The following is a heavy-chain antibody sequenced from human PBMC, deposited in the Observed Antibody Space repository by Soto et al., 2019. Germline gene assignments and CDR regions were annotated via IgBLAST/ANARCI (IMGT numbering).Heavy chain of an antibody. J-gene: IGHJ6*02. CDR1: GYTFTSYG. CDR2: ISAYNGNT. D-gene: IGHD2-2*01. Sequence: ASVKVSCKASGYTFTSYGISWVRQAPGQGLEWMGWISAYNGNTNYAQKLQGRVTMTTDTSTSTAYMELRSLRSDDTAVYYCARDQGKDIVVVPAAIDYYYGMDVWGQGTTVTVS. CDR3: ARDQGKDIVVVPAAIDYYYGMDV. V-gene: IGHV1-18*01.